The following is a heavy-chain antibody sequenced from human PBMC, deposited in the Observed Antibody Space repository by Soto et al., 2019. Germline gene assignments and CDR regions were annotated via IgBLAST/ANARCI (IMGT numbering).Heavy chain of an antibody. CDR1: GYTFTSYD. CDR3: ARLGVVTAISYYYGMDV. D-gene: IGHD2-21*02. V-gene: IGHV1-8*01. Sequence: ASVKVSCKASGYTFTSYDINWVRQATGQGLEWMGWMKPNSGNTGYAQKFQGRVTMTRNTSISTAYMELSSLRSEDTAVYYCARLGVVTAISYYYGMDVWGQGTTVTVSS. CDR2: MKPNSGNT. J-gene: IGHJ6*02.